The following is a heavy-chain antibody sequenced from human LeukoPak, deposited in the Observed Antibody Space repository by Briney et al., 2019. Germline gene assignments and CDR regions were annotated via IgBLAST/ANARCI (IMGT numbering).Heavy chain of an antibody. D-gene: IGHD6-13*01. J-gene: IGHJ4*02. V-gene: IGHV4-39*07. Sequence: SETLSLTCTVSGGSVSDSRNYWGWIRQPPGKGLECIGSFYHTGGTYYSPSFRSRVIISEDTSKNQFSLYFHSVTDADTAVYFCGNSHSSSWYDFWGQGTLVTVSS. CDR2: FYHTGGT. CDR3: GNSHSSSWYDF. CDR1: GGSVSDSRNY.